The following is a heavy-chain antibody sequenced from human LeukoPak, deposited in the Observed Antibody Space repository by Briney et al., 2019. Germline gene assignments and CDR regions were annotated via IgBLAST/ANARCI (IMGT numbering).Heavy chain of an antibody. CDR2: IRARRHGSTA. Sequence: GGSLRLSCAASGLTFSSYAMSWVRQAPGKGLEWVGFIRARRHGSTAESAASVKGRFTFSRDDYTSIAYLQMNSLNTEDTAVYYCARGGDGDHGDGQYFQHWGQGTLVTVSS. CDR3: ARGGDGDHGDGQYFQH. CDR1: GLTFSSYA. D-gene: IGHD4-17*01. J-gene: IGHJ1*01. V-gene: IGHV3-49*04.